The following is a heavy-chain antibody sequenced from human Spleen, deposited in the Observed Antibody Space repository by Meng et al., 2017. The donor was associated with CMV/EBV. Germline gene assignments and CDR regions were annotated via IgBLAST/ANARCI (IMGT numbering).Heavy chain of an antibody. Sequence: GGSLRLSCQGSGYSFTSYWIGWVRQMPGKGLEWMGIINPGDSDTRYSPSFQGQVTISADKSTKTAYLQWSSLQASDTAMYYCARTYSSGRDAFDIWGHGTMVTVSS. V-gene: IGHV5-51*01. CDR1: GYSFTSYW. D-gene: IGHD6-19*01. CDR2: INPGDSDT. J-gene: IGHJ3*02. CDR3: ARTYSSGRDAFDI.